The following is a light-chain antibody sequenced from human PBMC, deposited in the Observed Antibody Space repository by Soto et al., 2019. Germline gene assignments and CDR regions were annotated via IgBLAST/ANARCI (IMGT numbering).Light chain of an antibody. J-gene: IGLJ1*01. Sequence: QSALTQPPSASGSPGQSVTISCTGTKNDIGVYDFVSWYQHHPGKAPRLIIYEVVQRPSGVPDRFSGSKSGNTASLTVSGLQAADEADYLCTSYAGSNSYVFGSGTKLTVL. CDR2: EVV. V-gene: IGLV2-8*01. CDR1: KNDIGVYDF. CDR3: TSYAGSNSYV.